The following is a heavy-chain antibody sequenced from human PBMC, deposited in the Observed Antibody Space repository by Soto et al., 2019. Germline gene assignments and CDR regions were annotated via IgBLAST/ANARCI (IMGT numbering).Heavy chain of an antibody. CDR1: GDSLSGSTYY. Sequence: QLQLQESGPGLVKPSETLSLTCTVSGDSLSGSTYYWGWIRQPPGKGLQWVVSRLDSANTYYNPYLKSRVTISVDTSNNQFSLRLNSVTAADTAIYYCARHGPWSYVLWGQGTLVTVSS. CDR2: RLDSANT. CDR3: ARHGPWSYVL. V-gene: IGHV4-39*01. J-gene: IGHJ4*02. D-gene: IGHD2-21*01.